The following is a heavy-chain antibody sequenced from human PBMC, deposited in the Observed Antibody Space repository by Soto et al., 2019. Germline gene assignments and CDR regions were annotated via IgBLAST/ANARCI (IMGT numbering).Heavy chain of an antibody. CDR2: INHSGST. CDR1: GGYFRGYY. D-gene: IGHD6-13*01. CDR3: ARGRGIAEAANYWYFDL. V-gene: IGHV4-34*01. Sequence: QVQLQQWGAGLLKPSETLSLTCAVYGGYFRGYYCSWIRQPPGKWLAWIGEINHSGSTNYNPSLKSRVTISVDKSKNQVYLKLSSVTDADTAVYYCARGRGIAEAANYWYFDLWGRGTLVTVSS. J-gene: IGHJ2*01.